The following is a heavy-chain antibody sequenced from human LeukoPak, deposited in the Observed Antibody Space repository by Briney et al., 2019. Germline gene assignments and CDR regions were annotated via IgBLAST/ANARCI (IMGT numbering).Heavy chain of an antibody. CDR3: ARTTYYYDSSGYYVYFDY. V-gene: IGHV4-59*08. J-gene: IGHJ4*02. Sequence: PSETLSLTCSVSGGSISSYYWSWIRQPPGKGLEGIGYIYYSGSTNYNPSLKSRVTISVDTSKNQFSLKLSSVTAADTAVYYCARTTYYYDSSGYYVYFDYWGQGTLVTVSS. CDR1: GGSISSYY. D-gene: IGHD3-22*01. CDR2: IYYSGST.